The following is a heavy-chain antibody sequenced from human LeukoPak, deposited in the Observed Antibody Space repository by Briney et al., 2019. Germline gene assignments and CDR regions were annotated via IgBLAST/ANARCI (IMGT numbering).Heavy chain of an antibody. CDR2: IIPIFGTA. J-gene: IGHJ3*02. CDR3: ARGHSGSPSFDI. CDR1: GGTFSSYA. Sequence: SVKVSCKVSGGTFSSYAISWVRQAPGQGLEWMGRIIPIFGTANYAQKFQGRVTITTDESTSTAYMELSSLRSEDTAVYYCARGHSGSPSFDIWGQGTMVTVSS. V-gene: IGHV1-69*05. D-gene: IGHD1-26*01.